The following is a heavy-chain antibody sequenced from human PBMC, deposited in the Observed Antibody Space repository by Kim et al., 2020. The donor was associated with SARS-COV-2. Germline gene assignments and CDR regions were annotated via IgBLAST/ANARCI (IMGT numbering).Heavy chain of an antibody. D-gene: IGHD6-13*01. Sequence: GGSLRLSCAASGFTVSSNYMSWVRQAPGKGLEWVSVIYSGGSTYYADSVKGRFTISRHNSKNTLYLQMNSLRAEDTAVYYCARGGSDIAAADDAFDIWGQGTMVTVSS. CDR1: GFTVSSNY. CDR3: ARGGSDIAAADDAFDI. CDR2: IYSGGST. J-gene: IGHJ3*02. V-gene: IGHV3-53*04.